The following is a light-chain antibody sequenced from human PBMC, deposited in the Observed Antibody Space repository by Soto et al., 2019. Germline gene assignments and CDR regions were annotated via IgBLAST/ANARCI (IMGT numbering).Light chain of an antibody. Sequence: EIVLTQSPATLSLSPGERATLSCRASQTVGSNLAWYQHRPGQAPRLLIYGASTRATGIPARFSGSGSGTEFTLTISSLQSEDFAVYYCQQYDNWPPRTFGQGTKVDIK. V-gene: IGKV3-15*01. CDR2: GAS. CDR3: QQYDNWPPRT. CDR1: QTVGSN. J-gene: IGKJ1*01.